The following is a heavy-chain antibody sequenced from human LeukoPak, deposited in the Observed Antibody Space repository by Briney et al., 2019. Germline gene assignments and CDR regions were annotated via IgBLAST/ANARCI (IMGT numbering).Heavy chain of an antibody. CDR3: ARDRRYYYDSSGSIGSYSVNWFDP. D-gene: IGHD3-22*01. J-gene: IGHJ5*02. V-gene: IGHV1-69*13. Sequence: SVNVSCKASGGTFSSYAISWVRQAPGQGLEWMGGIIPIFGTANYAQKFQGRVTITADESTSTAYMELSSLRSEDTAVYYCARDRRYYYDSSGSIGSYSVNWFDPWGQGTLVTVSS. CDR2: IIPIFGTA. CDR1: GGTFSSYA.